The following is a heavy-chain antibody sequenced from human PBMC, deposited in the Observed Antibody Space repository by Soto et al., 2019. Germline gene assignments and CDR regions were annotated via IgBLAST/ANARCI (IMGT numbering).Heavy chain of an antibody. CDR2: ISTSSSTI. V-gene: IGHV3-48*01. Sequence: EVQLVESGGGLVQPGGSLRLSCAASGFIFSSYSMNWVRQAPGKGLEWVSYISTSSSTIYYADSVKGRFTISRDNAKNSLYLQRNSLRAEDTAVYYCARDLWGVGVPGPWGQGTLVTVSS. CDR3: ARDLWGVGVPGP. D-gene: IGHD3-16*01. J-gene: IGHJ5*02. CDR1: GFIFSSYS.